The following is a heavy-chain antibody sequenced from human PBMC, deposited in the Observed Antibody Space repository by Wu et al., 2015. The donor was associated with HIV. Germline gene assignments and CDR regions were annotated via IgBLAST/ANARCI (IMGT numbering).Heavy chain of an antibody. J-gene: IGHJ3*02. CDR1: GYTFTDFF. Sequence: QVQLVQSGAEVKKPGASVKVSCKASGYTFTDFFIHWVRQAPGQGLEWMGWVSPNTGGTNYAQKFQGRVTMTRDTSINTAYMELTSLTSDDTAMYYCARDPSRQLDSSRAELGVAFDIWGQGTMVTVSS. D-gene: IGHD1-1*01. CDR3: ARDPSRQLDSSRAELGVAFDI. V-gene: IGHV1-2*02. CDR2: VSPNTGGT.